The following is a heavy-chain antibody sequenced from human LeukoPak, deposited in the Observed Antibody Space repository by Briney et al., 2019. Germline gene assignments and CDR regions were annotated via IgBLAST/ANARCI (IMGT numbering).Heavy chain of an antibody. CDR3: ATVDTATVNGVDY. V-gene: IGHV1-69-2*01. CDR1: GYTFTDYY. Sequence: GASVKVSCKVSGYTFTDYYMHWVQQAPGNGLEWMGLVDPEDGETIYAEKFQGRVTITADTSTDTAYMELSSLRSEDTAVYYCATVDTATVNGVDYWGQGTLVTVSS. CDR2: VDPEDGET. J-gene: IGHJ4*02. D-gene: IGHD5-18*01.